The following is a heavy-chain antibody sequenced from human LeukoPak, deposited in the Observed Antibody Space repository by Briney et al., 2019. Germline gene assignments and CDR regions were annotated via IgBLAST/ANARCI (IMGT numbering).Heavy chain of an antibody. CDR3: AKDAGDSGSWEDF. V-gene: IGHV3-23*01. CDR2: ISGSGGST. Sequence: GGSLRLSCAASGFTFSKYWMHWVRQAPGKGLEWVSAISGSGGSTYYADSVMGRFTISRDNSKNTLSLQMNSLRAEDTAVYYCAKDAGDSGSWEDFWGQGTLVTVSS. CDR1: GFTFSKYW. D-gene: IGHD6-13*01. J-gene: IGHJ4*02.